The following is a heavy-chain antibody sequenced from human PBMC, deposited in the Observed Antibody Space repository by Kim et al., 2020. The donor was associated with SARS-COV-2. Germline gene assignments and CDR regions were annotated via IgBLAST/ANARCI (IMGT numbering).Heavy chain of an antibody. V-gene: IGHV1-24*01. J-gene: IGHJ4*02. CDR3: ATLPAVWGLSSQLTY. CDR1: GYTLTELS. Sequence: ASVKVSCKVSGYTLTELSMHWVRQAPGKGLEWMGGFDPEDGETIYAQKFQGRVTMTEDTSTDTAYMELSSLRSEDTAVYYCATLPAVWGLSSQLTYWGQGTLVPVSS. D-gene: IGHD3-16*02. CDR2: FDPEDGET.